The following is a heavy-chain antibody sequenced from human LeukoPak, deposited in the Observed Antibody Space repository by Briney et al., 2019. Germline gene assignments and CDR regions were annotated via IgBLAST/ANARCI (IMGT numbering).Heavy chain of an antibody. V-gene: IGHV4-34*01. D-gene: IGHD6-13*01. J-gene: IGHJ5*02. CDR2: INHSGST. CDR1: GGSFSGYY. Sequence: SETLSLTCAVYGGSFSGYYWSWIRQPPGKGLEWIGEINHSGSTNYNPSLKSRVTISVAKNQFSLKLSSVTAADTAVYYCARGISSSPSYNWFDPRGQGTLVTVSS. CDR3: ARGISSSPSYNWFDP.